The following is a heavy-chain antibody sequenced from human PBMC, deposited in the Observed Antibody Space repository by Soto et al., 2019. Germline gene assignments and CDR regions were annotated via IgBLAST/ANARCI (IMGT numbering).Heavy chain of an antibody. CDR1: GYTFSTYA. CDR3: AKDRGSKRYYFDY. CDR2: ISGSGGST. J-gene: IGHJ4*02. V-gene: IGHV3-23*04. D-gene: IGHD3-10*01. Sequence: VQLVQSGAEVKKPGASVKISCEASGYTFSTYAMHWVRQAPGKGLEWVSAISGSGGSTYYADSVKGRFTISRDNSKNTLYLQMNSLRAEDTAVYYCAKDRGSKRYYFDYWGQGTLVTVSS.